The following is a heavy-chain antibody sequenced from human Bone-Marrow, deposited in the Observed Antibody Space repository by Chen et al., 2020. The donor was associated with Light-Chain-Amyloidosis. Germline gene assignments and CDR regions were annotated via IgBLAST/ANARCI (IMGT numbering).Heavy chain of an antibody. Sequence: QVQLHQRGAGLLKPSATLSLTCAVLGGSLNGYYWTWIRQSPGEGLAWIGAIDRSGGTHYTSSLKSRITMSLDTSNKEFSLKLTSVTAADTAVYFCAKFNPDVGDFECWGQGSLVTVSS. D-gene: IGHD3-10*01. CDR1: GGSLNGYY. CDR2: IDRSGGT. V-gene: IGHV4-34*01. J-gene: IGHJ4*02. CDR3: AKFNPDVGDFEC.